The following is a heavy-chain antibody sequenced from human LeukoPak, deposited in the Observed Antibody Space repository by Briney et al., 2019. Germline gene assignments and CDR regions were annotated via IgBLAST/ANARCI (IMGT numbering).Heavy chain of an antibody. J-gene: IGHJ4*02. CDR2: IYYSGST. Sequence: PSETLSLTCTVSGGSISNYYWSWIRQPPGKGLEWIGYIYYSGSTNYNPSLKSRVTISVDTSKNQFSLKLSSVTAADTAVYYCARGDRYGDRIDYWGQGTLVTVSS. CDR3: ARGDRYGDRIDY. V-gene: IGHV4-59*08. D-gene: IGHD4-17*01. CDR1: GGSISNYY.